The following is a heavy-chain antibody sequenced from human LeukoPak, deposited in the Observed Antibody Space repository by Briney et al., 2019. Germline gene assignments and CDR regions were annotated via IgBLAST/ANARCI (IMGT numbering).Heavy chain of an antibody. CDR2: IYYSGST. D-gene: IGHD4-17*01. Sequence: PSETLSLTCSVSGGSISSSSDYWDWIRQPPGKGLEWIGSIYYSGSTYYNPSLKSRVTISVDTSKNQFSLKLSSVTAADTAVYYCARDNGRRFDYWGQGTLVTVSS. CDR3: ARDNGRRFDY. J-gene: IGHJ4*02. CDR1: GGSISSSSDY. V-gene: IGHV4-39*07.